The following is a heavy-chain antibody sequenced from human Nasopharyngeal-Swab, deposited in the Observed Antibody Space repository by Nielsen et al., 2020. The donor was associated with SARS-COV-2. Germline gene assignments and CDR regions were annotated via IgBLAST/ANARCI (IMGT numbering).Heavy chain of an antibody. V-gene: IGHV5-51*01. D-gene: IGHD5-18*01. J-gene: IGHJ4*02. CDR2: IYPGDSDT. Sequence: GESLKISCKGSEYSFSTYWVGWVRQMPGKGLEWMGSIYPGDSDTRYSPSFQGQVTISADKSISTAFLQWSSLKASDSATYYCARLSTAVIARFFDYWGQGTLLTVSS. CDR1: EYSFSTYW. CDR3: ARLSTAVIARFFDY.